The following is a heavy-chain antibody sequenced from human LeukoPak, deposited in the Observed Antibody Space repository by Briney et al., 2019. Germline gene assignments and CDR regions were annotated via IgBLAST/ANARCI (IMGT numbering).Heavy chain of an antibody. CDR2: IYYSGST. Sequence: PSETLSLTCAVSGGSMRDYYWSWIRQPSGKGLEWIGNIYYSGSTNYNPSLKSRVTISVDTSKNQFSLKVRSVTAADTAVYYCARGFGYYDVLTAFWGQGTLVTVSS. CDR1: GGSMRDYY. J-gene: IGHJ4*02. D-gene: IGHD3-9*01. CDR3: ARGFGYYDVLTAF. V-gene: IGHV4-59*01.